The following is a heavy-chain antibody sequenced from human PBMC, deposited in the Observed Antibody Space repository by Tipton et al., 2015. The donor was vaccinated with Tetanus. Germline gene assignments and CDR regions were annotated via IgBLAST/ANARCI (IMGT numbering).Heavy chain of an antibody. J-gene: IGHJ4*02. CDR2: IKQDGSEK. V-gene: IGHV3-7*01. Sequence: SLRLSCAASGFTFSSYAMSWVRQAPGKGLEWVANIKQDGSEKYYVDSVKGRFTISRDNAKNSLYLQMNSLRAEDTAVYYCASNLYYYDGSDYWGQGTLVTVSS. CDR3: ASNLYYYDGSDY. CDR1: GFTFSSYA. D-gene: IGHD3-22*01.